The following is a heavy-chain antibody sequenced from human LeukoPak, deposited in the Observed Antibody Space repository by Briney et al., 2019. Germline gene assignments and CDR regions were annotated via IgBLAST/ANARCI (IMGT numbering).Heavy chain of an antibody. CDR1: GYTFTSFD. Sequence: GASVKVSCKASGYTFTSFDINWVRQATGQGLEWMGWMNPNSGNTGYAQKFQGRVTMTRNTSISTAYMELSSLRSEDTAVYYCARRLGIAAAGTLDYWGQGTLVTVSS. CDR3: ARRLGIAAAGTLDY. D-gene: IGHD6-13*01. V-gene: IGHV1-8*01. CDR2: MNPNSGNT. J-gene: IGHJ4*02.